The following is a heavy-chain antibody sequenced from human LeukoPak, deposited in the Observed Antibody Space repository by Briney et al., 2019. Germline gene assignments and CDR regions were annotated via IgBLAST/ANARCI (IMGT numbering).Heavy chain of an antibody. V-gene: IGHV4-59*01. CDR2: IYCSGST. D-gene: IGHD3-10*01. CDR1: GGSISSYY. CDR3: ARDLGGVGGFDY. Sequence: LETLSLTCTVSGGSISSYYWSWIRQPPGKGLEWIGYIYCSGSTNYNPSLKSRVTISVDTSKNQFSLKLSSVTAADTAVYYCARDLGGVGGFDYWGQGTLVTVSS. J-gene: IGHJ4*02.